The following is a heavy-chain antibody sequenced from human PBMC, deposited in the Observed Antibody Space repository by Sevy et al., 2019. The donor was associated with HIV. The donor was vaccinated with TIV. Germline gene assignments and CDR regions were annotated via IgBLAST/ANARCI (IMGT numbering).Heavy chain of an antibody. V-gene: IGHV1-18*04. CDR1: GYTFTTYG. D-gene: IGHD6-6*01. J-gene: IGHJ6*02. CDR3: ARDRVSSASLYSYYGMDV. Sequence: ASVKVSCKASGYTFTTYGISWVRQAPGQGLEWMGWISAYNGNTNYAQKLQGRVTMTTDTSTTTAYMELRSLSSDDTAVYYCARDRVSSASLYSYYGMDVWGQGTTVTVSS. CDR2: ISAYNGNT.